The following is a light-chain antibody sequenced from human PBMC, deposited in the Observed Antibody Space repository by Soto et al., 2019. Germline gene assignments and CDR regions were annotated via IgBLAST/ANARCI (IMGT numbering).Light chain of an antibody. J-gene: IGLJ1*01. CDR2: DVS. CDR1: SSDVGGFNY. Sequence: SVLPQPASVSGSPGQSIAISCTGTSSDVGGFNYVSWYQQHPGKAPKFMIYDVSSRPSGVSDRFSGSKSGNTASLTISGLQAEDEADYYCASYTTSSTYVFGTGTKVTVL. CDR3: ASYTTSSTYV. V-gene: IGLV2-14*03.